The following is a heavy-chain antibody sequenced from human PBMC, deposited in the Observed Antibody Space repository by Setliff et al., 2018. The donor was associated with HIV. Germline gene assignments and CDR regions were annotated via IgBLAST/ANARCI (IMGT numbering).Heavy chain of an antibody. V-gene: IGHV1-2*06. D-gene: IGHD3-3*01. CDR2: INSSSGGT. Sequence: ASVKVSCKASGYTFTGYHLHWVRQAPGQGLEWMGRINSSSGGTNYALKFQGRVTMTRDTSISTAYTELRRLRSDDTAVYYCARDEANYDFWSGSVEYFQHWGQGTLVTVSS. CDR3: ARDEANYDFWSGSVEYFQH. J-gene: IGHJ1*01. CDR1: GYTFTGYH.